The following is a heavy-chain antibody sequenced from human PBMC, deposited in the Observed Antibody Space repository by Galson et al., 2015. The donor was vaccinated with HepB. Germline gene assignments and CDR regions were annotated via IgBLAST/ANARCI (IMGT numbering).Heavy chain of an antibody. CDR3: ARGAGWWDY. D-gene: IGHD6-19*01. CDR1: GFTFNNYW. V-gene: IGHV3-7*01. CDR2: IRQDGSEK. J-gene: IGHJ4*02. Sequence: SLRLSCAASGFTFNNYWMSWVRLAPGKGLEWVATIRQDGSEKFYMDSVKGRFAISRDIAKNSLSLQMNSLRAEDTAVYYCARGAGWWDYWGQGTLVTVSS.